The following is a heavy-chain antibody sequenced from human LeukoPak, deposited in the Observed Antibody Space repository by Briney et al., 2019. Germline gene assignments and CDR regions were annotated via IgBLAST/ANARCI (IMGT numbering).Heavy chain of an antibody. CDR3: ARDVEGGTFDI. J-gene: IGHJ3*02. CDR2: IDQSGGRN. V-gene: IGHV3-7*05. D-gene: IGHD3-16*01. Sequence: GGSLKLSCAASGFTFSRFWMNWVRQAPGRGLEWVANIDQSGGRNNYVDSVKGRFTISRDNAKNSLFLEMSSLRADDTAVYFCARDVEGGTFDIWGQGTTVTVSS. CDR1: GFTFSRFW.